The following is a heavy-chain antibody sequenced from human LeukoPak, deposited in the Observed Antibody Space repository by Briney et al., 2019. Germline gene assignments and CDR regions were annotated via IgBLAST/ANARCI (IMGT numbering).Heavy chain of an antibody. CDR3: ARGDTVTTPFDY. J-gene: IGHJ4*02. Sequence: SETLSLTCAVSGGSISSGGYSWSWIRQAPGKGLEWIGYIYHSGSTYYNPSLKSRVTISVGRSKNQFSLKLSSVTAADTAVYYCARGDTVTTPFDYWGQGTLVTVSS. CDR2: IYHSGST. CDR1: GGSISSGGYS. V-gene: IGHV4-30-2*01. D-gene: IGHD4-17*01.